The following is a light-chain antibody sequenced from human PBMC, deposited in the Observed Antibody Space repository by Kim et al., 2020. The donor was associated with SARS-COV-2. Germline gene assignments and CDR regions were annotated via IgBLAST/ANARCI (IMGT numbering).Light chain of an antibody. V-gene: IGKV3-20*01. CDR1: SSVRRNY. CDR3: HHYSGSPWT. Sequence: SPGGGATLCCRDSSSVRRNYIDWYQHEVGQPPRLHIYGASTRATGIPYRFSATGSETDFTLTVSRLEPVDFAVYYCHHYSGSPWTFGQGTKVDIK. CDR2: GAS. J-gene: IGKJ1*01.